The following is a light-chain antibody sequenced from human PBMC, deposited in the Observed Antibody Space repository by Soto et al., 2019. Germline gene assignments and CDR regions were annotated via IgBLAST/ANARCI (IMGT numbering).Light chain of an antibody. CDR3: QQRNNWPPIT. CDR1: QSVSSY. V-gene: IGKV3-11*01. CDR2: DAS. J-gene: IGKJ5*01. Sequence: EIVLTQSPVTLSLSPGGRATLSCRASQSVSSYLAWYQQGPGQAPRLLIYDASNRATGIPARFSGSGSGTDFTLTIDNLEPEDFAIYYWQQRNNWPPITFGQGTRLEIK.